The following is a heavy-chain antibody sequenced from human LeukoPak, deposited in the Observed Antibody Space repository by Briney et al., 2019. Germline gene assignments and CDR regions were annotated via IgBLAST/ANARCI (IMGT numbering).Heavy chain of an antibody. CDR3: ATEDSSPFDY. D-gene: IGHD6-19*01. Sequence: GGSLRLFCAASGFTFSSYSMNWVRQAPGKGLEWVSSISSSSSYIYYADSVKGRFTISRDNAKNSLYLQMNSLRAEDTAVYYCATEDSSPFDYWGQGTLVTVSS. V-gene: IGHV3-21*01. CDR1: GFTFSSYS. CDR2: ISSSSSYI. J-gene: IGHJ4*02.